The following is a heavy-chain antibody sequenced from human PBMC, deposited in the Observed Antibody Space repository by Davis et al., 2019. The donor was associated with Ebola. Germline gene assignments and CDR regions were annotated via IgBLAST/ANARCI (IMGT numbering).Heavy chain of an antibody. CDR1: GFTFSTYS. V-gene: IGHV3-48*02. Sequence: GESLKISCAASGFTFSTYSMNWVRQAPGEALEWVSYISGSSSTIYYADSVKGRFTISRDNAKNSLYLQMNSLRDEDTAVYYCASRHDYWGQGTLVTVSS. CDR3: ASRHDY. CDR2: ISGSSSTI. J-gene: IGHJ4*02.